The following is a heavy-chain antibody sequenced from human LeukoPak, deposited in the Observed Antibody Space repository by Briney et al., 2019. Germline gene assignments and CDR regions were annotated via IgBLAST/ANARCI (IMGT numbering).Heavy chain of an antibody. CDR3: ARYCSSTSCYGEFDP. V-gene: IGHV1-2*02. CDR1: GYTFTAYY. CDR2: INPSSSGT. D-gene: IGHD2-2*01. Sequence: ASVKVSCKASGYTFTAYYLHWMRQAPGQGLEWMGWINPSSSGTNYGQKFQGRVTMTRDTSISTAYMELSRLRSDDTAVYYCARYCSSTSCYGEFDPWGQGTLVTVSS. J-gene: IGHJ5*02.